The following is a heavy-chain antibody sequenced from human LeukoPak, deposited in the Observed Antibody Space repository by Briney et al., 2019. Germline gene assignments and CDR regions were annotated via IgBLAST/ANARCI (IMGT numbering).Heavy chain of an antibody. V-gene: IGHV3-7*03. Sequence: GGSLRLSCVVSGFTFSESWMSWVRQAPGKGLGWVASLNLDGSDKYYVDSVKGRFTISRDNAKNSLYLQMDSLRVEGTAVYYCAKGKRYPGYWGQGTLVTVSS. CDR2: LNLDGSDK. D-gene: IGHD1-1*01. CDR1: GFTFSESW. J-gene: IGHJ4*02. CDR3: AKGKRYPGY.